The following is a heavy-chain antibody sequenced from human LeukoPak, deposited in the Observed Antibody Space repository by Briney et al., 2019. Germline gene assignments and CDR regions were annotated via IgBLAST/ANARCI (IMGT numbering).Heavy chain of an antibody. CDR3: ARPVMATGELDY. Sequence: GGALQISCKGSGYRFTSYWIGWVRQMPGKGLEWMGIIYPGDSDTRYSPSFQGQVTISADKSISTAHLQWSSLKASDTAMYYCARPVMATGELDYWGQGTLVTVSS. CDR2: IYPGDSDT. V-gene: IGHV5-51*01. CDR1: GYRFTSYW. D-gene: IGHD7-27*01. J-gene: IGHJ4*02.